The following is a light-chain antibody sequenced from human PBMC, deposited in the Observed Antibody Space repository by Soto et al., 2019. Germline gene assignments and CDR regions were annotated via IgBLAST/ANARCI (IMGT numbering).Light chain of an antibody. V-gene: IGKV1-17*03. CDR1: WDISNY. CDR2: DAS. Sequence: IPMTQSPSAMSASXGDRVTIACRASWDISNYLTWLQQKPGRVPKCXXYDASNLQHGAPSRFSGSGSGTEFTRTVSSRQPDDFATYYCLQHYAYPWTFGQGTKVDIK. J-gene: IGKJ1*01. CDR3: LQHYAYPWT.